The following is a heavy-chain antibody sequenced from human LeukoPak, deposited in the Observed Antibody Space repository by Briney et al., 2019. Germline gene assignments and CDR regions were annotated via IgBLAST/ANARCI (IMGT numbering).Heavy chain of an antibody. CDR3: ARTAAAVGIDY. V-gene: IGHV4-34*01. CDR1: GGSFSGYY. CDR2: INHSGST. D-gene: IGHD6-13*01. Sequence: PSETLSLTCAVYGGSFSGYYWGWIRQPPGKGMEWIGEINHSGSTNYNPSLKSRVTISVDTSKNQFSLKLSSVTAADTAVYYCARTAAAVGIDYWGQGTLVTVSS. J-gene: IGHJ4*02.